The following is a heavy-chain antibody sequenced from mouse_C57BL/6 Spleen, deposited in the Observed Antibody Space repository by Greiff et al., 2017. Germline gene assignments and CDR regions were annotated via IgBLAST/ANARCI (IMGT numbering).Heavy chain of an antibody. CDR2: IYPGSGST. CDR1: GYTFTSYW. V-gene: IGHV1-55*01. J-gene: IGHJ4*01. Sequence: QVHVKQPGAELVKPGASVKMSCKASGYTFTSYWITWVKQRPGQGLEWIGDIYPGSGSTNYNEKFKSKATLTVDTSYSTAYMQLSSLTSEDSAVYYCAREYYAMDYWGQGTSVTVSS. CDR3: AREYYAMDY.